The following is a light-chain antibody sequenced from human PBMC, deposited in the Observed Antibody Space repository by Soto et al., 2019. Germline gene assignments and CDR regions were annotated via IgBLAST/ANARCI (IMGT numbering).Light chain of an antibody. Sequence: EIVLTQSPGTLPLSPGERATLSCRASLSVASNYVAWYQQKPGQAPRLLIYAASGSATGIPDGFSGSGSGTEFSLTISRLEPEDFAVYYCQQYGSAPWTFGQGTKLEIK. CDR1: LSVASNY. J-gene: IGKJ1*01. CDR2: AAS. CDR3: QQYGSAPWT. V-gene: IGKV3-20*01.